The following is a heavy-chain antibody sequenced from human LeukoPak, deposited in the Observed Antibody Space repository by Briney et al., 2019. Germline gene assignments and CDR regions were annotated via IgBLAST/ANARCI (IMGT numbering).Heavy chain of an antibody. CDR1: GFTFSSYG. Sequence: PGGSLRLSCAASGFTFSSYGMHWVRQAPGKGLEWVAVIWYDGSNKYYADSVKGRFTISRDNSKNTLYLQMNSLRTEDTAVYYCVRDRGDGYNQIDYWGQGTLVTVSS. CDR2: IWYDGSNK. J-gene: IGHJ4*02. CDR3: VRDRGDGYNQIDY. V-gene: IGHV3-33*01. D-gene: IGHD5-24*01.